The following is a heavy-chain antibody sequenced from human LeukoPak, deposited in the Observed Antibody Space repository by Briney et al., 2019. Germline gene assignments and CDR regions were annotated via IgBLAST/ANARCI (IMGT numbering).Heavy chain of an antibody. CDR1: GGSISSGGYC. CDR2: IYYSGST. Sequence: SETLSLTCTVSGGSISSGGYCWSWIRQHPGKGLEWIGYIYYSGSTYYNPSLKSRVTISVDTSKNQFSLKLSSVTAADTAVYYCASGRRITMIVVVISGAFDIWGQGTMVTVSS. D-gene: IGHD3-22*01. CDR3: ASGRRITMIVVVISGAFDI. J-gene: IGHJ3*02. V-gene: IGHV4-31*03.